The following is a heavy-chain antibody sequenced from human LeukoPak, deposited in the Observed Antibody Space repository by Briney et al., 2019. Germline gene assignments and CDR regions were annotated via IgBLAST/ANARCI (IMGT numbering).Heavy chain of an antibody. Sequence: TGGSLRLSCVASGFRFSDYSMNWVRQTPGKGLEWISYISSSDSTTYYTDSVRGRFTISRDNAKSSLYLLMNSLRDEDTGIYYCARNTIFHPWGQGTLVTVSS. CDR2: ISSSDSTT. D-gene: IGHD3-9*01. CDR3: ARNTIFHP. CDR1: GFRFSDYS. V-gene: IGHV3-48*02. J-gene: IGHJ5*02.